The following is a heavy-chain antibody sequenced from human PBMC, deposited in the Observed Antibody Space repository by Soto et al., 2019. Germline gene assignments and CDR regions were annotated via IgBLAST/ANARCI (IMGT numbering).Heavy chain of an antibody. CDR2: INHSGST. CDR3: ARGEIVPAPCLDY. D-gene: IGHD1-26*01. J-gene: IGHJ4*02. Sequence: SETLSLTCAVYGGSFSGYYWTWIRQPPGKGLEWIGEINHSGSTNYNPSLKSRVTISVDASKNQFSLNVNSVTDADTAVYYCARGEIVPAPCLDYWGQGILVTVSS. CDR1: GGSFSGYY. V-gene: IGHV4-34*01.